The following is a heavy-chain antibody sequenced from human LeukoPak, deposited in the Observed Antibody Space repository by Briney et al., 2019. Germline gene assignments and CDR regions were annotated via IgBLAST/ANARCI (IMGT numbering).Heavy chain of an antibody. V-gene: IGHV4-31*03. CDR3: ARASFYGSGSYNNWFDP. CDR2: IYYSGST. J-gene: IGHJ5*02. Sequence: SETLSHTCTVSGGSISSGGYYWSWIRQHPGKGLEWIGYIYYSGSTYYNPSLKSRVTISVDTSENQFSLKLSSVTAADTAVYYCARASFYGSGSYNNWFDPWGQGTLVTVSS. D-gene: IGHD3-10*01. CDR1: GGSISSGGYY.